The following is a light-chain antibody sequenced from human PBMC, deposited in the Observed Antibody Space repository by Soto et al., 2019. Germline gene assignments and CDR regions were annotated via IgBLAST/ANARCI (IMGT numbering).Light chain of an antibody. CDR3: HRYGYGSDS. Sequence: EIVLTLSPGTLSLSPGERATLSCRASETVTSRYLAWYQQKPGQAPRLLIYAASSRAAGIPDRFSGSGSATDFTLTISRLEPEDAAVYYCHRYGYGSDSLGQGTPLEIK. V-gene: IGKV3-20*01. J-gene: IGKJ5*01. CDR2: AAS. CDR1: ETVTSRY.